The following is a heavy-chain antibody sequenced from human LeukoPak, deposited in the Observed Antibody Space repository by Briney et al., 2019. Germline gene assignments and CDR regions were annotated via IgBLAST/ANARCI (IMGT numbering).Heavy chain of an antibody. J-gene: IGHJ6*03. D-gene: IGHD6-6*01. CDR2: INPNSGGT. CDR1: GYTFTGYY. CDR3: ARVSSSSRQSSYYYYYYMDV. Sequence: GASVKVSCMASGYTFTGYYMHWVRQAPGQGLEWMGWINPNSGGTNYAQKFQGRVTMTRDTSISTAYMELSRLRSDDTAVYYCARVSSSSRQSSYYYYYYMDVWGKGTTVTVSS. V-gene: IGHV1-2*02.